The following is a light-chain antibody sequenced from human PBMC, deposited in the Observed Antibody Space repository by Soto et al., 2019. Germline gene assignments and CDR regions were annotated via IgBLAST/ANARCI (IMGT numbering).Light chain of an antibody. Sequence: QSVLTQPPSASGTPGQRVTISCSGSSSNIGINAVNWYQQLPGTAPKLVIYDNNQRPSGGPDRFSGSKAGISASLAISGLQSEDEADYSCAAWDDSLNGLVFGTGTKVTVL. J-gene: IGLJ1*01. CDR2: DNN. CDR1: SSNIGINA. V-gene: IGLV1-44*01. CDR3: AAWDDSLNGLV.